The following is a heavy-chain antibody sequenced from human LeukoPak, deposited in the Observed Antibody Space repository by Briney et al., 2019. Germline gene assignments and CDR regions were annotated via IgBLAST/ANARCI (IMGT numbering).Heavy chain of an antibody. J-gene: IGHJ4*02. D-gene: IGHD3-22*01. CDR3: ATVSSDYYDSSGSTRNFDY. Sequence: ASVKVSCKVSGYTLTELSMHWVRQAPGKGLEWMGGFDPEGGETIYAQKFQGRVTMTEDTSTDTAYMELSSLRSEDTAVYYCATVSSDYYDSSGSTRNFDYWGQGTLVTVSS. CDR2: FDPEGGET. CDR1: GYTLTELS. V-gene: IGHV1-24*01.